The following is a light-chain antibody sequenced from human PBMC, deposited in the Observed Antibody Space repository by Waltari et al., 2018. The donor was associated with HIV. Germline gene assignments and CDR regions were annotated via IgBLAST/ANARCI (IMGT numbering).Light chain of an antibody. V-gene: IGKV2-28*01. J-gene: IGKJ4*01. CDR2: LGS. CDR3: MQTVQTPLT. CDR1: QSLLHSNGYNY. Sequence: DIVMTQSPLSLPVTPGEPAFISCRSSQSLLHSNGYNYLDWYLQKPGQSPQLLIYLGSNRASGVPDRFSGSGAGTDFTLKIIRVEAEDVGVYYCMQTVQTPLTFGGGTKVEI.